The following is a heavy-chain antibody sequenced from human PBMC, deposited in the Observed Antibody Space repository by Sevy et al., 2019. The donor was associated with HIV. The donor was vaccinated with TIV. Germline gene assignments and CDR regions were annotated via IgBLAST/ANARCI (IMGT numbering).Heavy chain of an antibody. V-gene: IGHV3-66*01. Sequence: GGSLRLSCVASGFTFSNSWMNWVRQAPGKGLEGVSVIYSDGTTYHADSVKDRFTISRDNSKNTLFLEMNSLRAEDTAFYYCARGKSGYGYGLNSWGQGTLVTVSS. D-gene: IGHD5-18*01. CDR1: GFTFSNSW. J-gene: IGHJ4*02. CDR3: ARGKSGYGYGLNS. CDR2: IYSDGTT.